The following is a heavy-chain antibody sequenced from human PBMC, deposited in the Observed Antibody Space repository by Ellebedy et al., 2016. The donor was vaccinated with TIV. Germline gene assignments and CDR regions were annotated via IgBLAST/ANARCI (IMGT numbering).Heavy chain of an antibody. D-gene: IGHD6-19*01. J-gene: IGHJ4*01. Sequence: GESLKISCAASGFTFSSYAMSWVRQAPGKGLEWISGISDDGFSTYNAGSVKGRFAVSRDNSKDTLFLQMNNRRAEDAAVYYCTKGRGSGWYMYPIDYWGHGTLVTVSS. CDR3: TKGRGSGWYMYPIDY. CDR1: GFTFSSYA. V-gene: IGHV3-23*01. CDR2: ISDDGFST.